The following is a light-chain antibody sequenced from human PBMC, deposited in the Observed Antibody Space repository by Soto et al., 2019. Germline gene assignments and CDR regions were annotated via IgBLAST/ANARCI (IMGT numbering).Light chain of an antibody. V-gene: IGKV1-5*03. CDR2: KAS. J-gene: IGKJ1*01. CDR1: QSISSW. CDR3: QHYNSYSEA. Sequence: DIQMTQSPSTLSASVGDRVTITCRASQSISSWLAWYQQKPGKAPKLLIYKASSLEGGVSSRFSGSGSETEFTLTISSLQPDDFATYYCQHYNSYSEAVGQGTKVDIX.